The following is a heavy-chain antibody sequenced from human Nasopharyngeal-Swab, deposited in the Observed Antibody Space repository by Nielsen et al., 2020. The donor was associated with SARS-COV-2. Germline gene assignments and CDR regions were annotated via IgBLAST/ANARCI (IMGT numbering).Heavy chain of an antibody. CDR1: GGSISSYY. Sequence: GSLRLCCTVSGGSISSYYWSWIRQPPGKGLEWIGYIYYSGSTNYNPSLKSRVTISVDTSKNQFSLKLSSVTAADTAVYYCARFGGSSWYGYYFDYWGQGTLVTVSS. CDR3: ARFGGSSWYGYYFDY. J-gene: IGHJ4*02. D-gene: IGHD6-13*01. CDR2: IYYSGST. V-gene: IGHV4-59*13.